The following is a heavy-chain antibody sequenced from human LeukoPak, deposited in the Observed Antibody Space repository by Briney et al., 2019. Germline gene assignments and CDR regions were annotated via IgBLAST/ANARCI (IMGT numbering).Heavy chain of an antibody. CDR3: ARVRCSRGTCYLDY. D-gene: IGHD2-15*01. V-gene: IGHV3-74*01. Sequence: GGSLRLSCAASGFTFRSYWMHWVRQAPGKGLVWVSHINSDGSNTDYADSVKGRFTISRDNAKNTLYLQMNSLRAEDTAVYYCARVRCSRGTCYLDYWGQGTLVTVSS. J-gene: IGHJ4*02. CDR1: GFTFRSYW. CDR2: INSDGSNT.